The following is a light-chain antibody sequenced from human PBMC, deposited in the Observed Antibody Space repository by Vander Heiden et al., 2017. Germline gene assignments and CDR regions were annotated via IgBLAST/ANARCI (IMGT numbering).Light chain of an antibody. CDR2: DAS. V-gene: IGKV3-20*01. CDR3: QQYGTSRT. Sequence: EIVLTQSPVTLSLSPGERATLSCRASQSVSNNYLAWYQQKPGQAPRLLIYDASSRATGIPDRFSGSGSGTYFTLTISRVEPEDFAVYYCQQYGTSRTFGQGTKVEVK. J-gene: IGKJ1*01. CDR1: QSVSNNY.